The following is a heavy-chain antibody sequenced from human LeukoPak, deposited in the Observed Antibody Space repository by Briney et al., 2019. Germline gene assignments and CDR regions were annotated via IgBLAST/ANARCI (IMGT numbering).Heavy chain of an antibody. V-gene: IGHV3-21*01. CDR2: ISSSSSYM. D-gene: IGHD5-18*01. Sequence: SGGSLRLSCAASGFTFSSYSMNWVRQAPGKGLEWVSSISSSSSYMYYADSVKGRFTISRDNAKNSLYLQMNSLRAEDTAVYYCARDKPPLARGYVSVVLDYWGQGTLVTVSS. CDR1: GFTFSSYS. J-gene: IGHJ4*02. CDR3: ARDKPPLARGYVSVVLDY.